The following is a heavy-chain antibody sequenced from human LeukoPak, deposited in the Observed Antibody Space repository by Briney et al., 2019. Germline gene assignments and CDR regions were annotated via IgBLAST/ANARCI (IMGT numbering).Heavy chain of an antibody. CDR2: IRYDGSFK. V-gene: IGHV3-30*02. CDR1: GFTFSSFG. CDR3: AKSLAVVPAAYKYV. D-gene: IGHD2-2*01. Sequence: GGSLILSCAASGFTFSSFGMHWVRQAPGKGLEWVSFIRYDGSFKYYADSVKGRFTISRDNSKNTLYLQMSSLTVEDTAVYYCAKSLAVVPAAYKYVWGKGTRVTVSS. J-gene: IGHJ3*01.